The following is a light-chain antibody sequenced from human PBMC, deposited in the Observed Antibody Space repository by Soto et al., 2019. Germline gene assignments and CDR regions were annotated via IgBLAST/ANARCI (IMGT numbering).Light chain of an antibody. CDR1: ESIASNY. CDR2: TAS. V-gene: IGKV3-20*01. CDR3: QKYDRAPFT. J-gene: IGKJ3*01. Sequence: EIVLTQSPGTLSLSPGERATLSCRASESIASNYLAWYQQKPGQAPRLLIYTASNRATGIPDKISGSGSGTDFTLTINGLLPEDVATYYCQKYDRAPFTFGPGTKVDFK.